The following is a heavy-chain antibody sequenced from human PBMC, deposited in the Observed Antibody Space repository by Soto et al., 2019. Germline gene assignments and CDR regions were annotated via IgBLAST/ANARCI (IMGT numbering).Heavy chain of an antibody. CDR1: GVSITYGGYY. V-gene: IGHV4-31*03. CDR2: VYHNGDT. Sequence: SETLSLTCTVSGVSITYGGYYWTWIRQQPGKGLEWIGRVYHNGDTDFNPSLKSRLTMSVDTSRNQFSLTVNSVTAADTAVYFCARGASVVAYWGQGPLANV. CDR3: ARGASVVAY. D-gene: IGHD2-15*01. J-gene: IGHJ4*02.